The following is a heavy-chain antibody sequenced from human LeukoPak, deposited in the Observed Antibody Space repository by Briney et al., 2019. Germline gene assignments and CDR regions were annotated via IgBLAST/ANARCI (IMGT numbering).Heavy chain of an antibody. Sequence: PGGSLRLSCAASGFTFSSYGMHWVRQAPGKGLEWVSSISSSSSYIYYADSVKGRFTISRDNAQNSLSLQMNSLRAEDTAVYYCVRDGDGNNWQYYFDYWGQGTLVTVSS. CDR1: GFTFSSYG. V-gene: IGHV3-21*01. CDR3: VRDGDGNNWQYYFDY. D-gene: IGHD1-20*01. CDR2: ISSSSSYI. J-gene: IGHJ4*02.